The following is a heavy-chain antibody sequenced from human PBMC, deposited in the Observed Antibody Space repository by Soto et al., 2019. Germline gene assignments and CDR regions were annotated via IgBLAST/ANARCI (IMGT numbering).Heavy chain of an antibody. D-gene: IGHD2-21*02. J-gene: IGHJ4*02. CDR1: GYTFTSYY. Sequence: QVQLVQSGAEVKKPGASVKVSCKASGYTFTSYYMHRVRQAPGQGLEWMGIINPSGGSTSYAQKFQGRVTMTRDTSTSTVYMELSSLRSEDTAVYYCARALRVFCGGDCYSFVYWGQGTLVTVSS. CDR2: INPSGGST. CDR3: ARALRVFCGGDCYSFVY. V-gene: IGHV1-46*01.